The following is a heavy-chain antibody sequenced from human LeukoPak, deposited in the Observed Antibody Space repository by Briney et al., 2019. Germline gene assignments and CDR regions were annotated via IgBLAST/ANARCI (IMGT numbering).Heavy chain of an antibody. D-gene: IGHD4-17*01. CDR1: GGSFSGYY. CDR2: INHSGST. V-gene: IGHV4-34*01. CDR3: ARSGYYGDYVGPPYIQH. Sequence: PSETLSLTCAVYGGSFSGYYWSWIRQPPGKGLEWIGEINHSGSTNYNPSLKSRVTISVDTSKNQFSLKLSSVTAADTAVYYCARSGYYGDYVGPPYIQHWGQGTLVTVSS. J-gene: IGHJ1*01.